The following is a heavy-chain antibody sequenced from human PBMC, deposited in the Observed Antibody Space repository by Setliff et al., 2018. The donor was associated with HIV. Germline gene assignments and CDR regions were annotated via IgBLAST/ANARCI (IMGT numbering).Heavy chain of an antibody. V-gene: IGHV3-30*14. CDR2: ISDDGTIK. Sequence: LRLSCAASGFSFSSLAMHWVRQAPGKGLEWVAAISDDGTIKNYADSVKGRFTISRDNAKNTLYLQMNSLRAEDTAVYYCARDYDSSGYVVRLHLEELSLFMDVWGQGTTVTVSS. J-gene: IGHJ6*02. CDR1: GFSFSSLA. CDR3: ARDYDSSGYVVRLHLEELSLFMDV. D-gene: IGHD3-16*02.